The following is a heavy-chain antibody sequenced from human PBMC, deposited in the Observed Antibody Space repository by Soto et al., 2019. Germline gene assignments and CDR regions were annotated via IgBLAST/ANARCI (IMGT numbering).Heavy chain of an antibody. CDR2: IIPIFGTA. Sequence: QVQLVQSGAEVKKPGSSVKVSCKASGGTFSSYAISWVRQAPGQGLEWMGGIIPIFGTANYAQKIQVRVTITADESTSTAYMELSSMRSEDTDVYYCERAPTYYYCSGTSSNAFDIWGQGTMVTVSS. CDR1: GGTFSSYA. D-gene: IGHD3-10*01. V-gene: IGHV1-69*01. CDR3: ERAPTYYYCSGTSSNAFDI. J-gene: IGHJ3*02.